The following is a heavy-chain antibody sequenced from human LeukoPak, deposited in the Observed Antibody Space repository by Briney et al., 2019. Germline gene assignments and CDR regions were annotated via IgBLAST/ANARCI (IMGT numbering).Heavy chain of an antibody. D-gene: IGHD6-13*01. J-gene: IGHJ4*02. CDR3: ASASSHRIAAGGDY. Sequence: QPGGSLRLSGAASGFTFSNYWMPWVRQAPGKGLMWVSRINSDGSSRNYADSVKGRFTISRDNAKNTLYLQMNSLRAEDTAVYYCASASSHRIAAGGDYWGQGTLVTVSS. V-gene: IGHV3-74*01. CDR1: GFTFSNYW. CDR2: INSDGSSR.